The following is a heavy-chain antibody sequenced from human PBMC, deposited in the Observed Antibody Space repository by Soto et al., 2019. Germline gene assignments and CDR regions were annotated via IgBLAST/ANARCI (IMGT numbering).Heavy chain of an antibody. CDR1: GFTFSSYS. D-gene: IGHD3-10*01. Sequence: EVQLLESGGGLVQPGRSLRLSCAASGFTFSSYSMSWVREAPGKGLEWVSGFRSGGDDDTTYYADSVRGRFTISRDNSKNTLFLQMNSLRAEDTAIYYCTKKVNSGSGSQFFDYWGQGTLVTVSS. CDR2: FRSGGDDDTT. CDR3: TKKVNSGSGSQFFDY. J-gene: IGHJ4*02. V-gene: IGHV3-23*01.